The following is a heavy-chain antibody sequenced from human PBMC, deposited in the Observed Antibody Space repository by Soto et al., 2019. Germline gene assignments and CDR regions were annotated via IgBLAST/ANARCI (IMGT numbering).Heavy chain of an antibody. J-gene: IGHJ3*01. CDR3: ATVSNFYDFLTVYWGLDAFNL. CDR1: GYTLTELS. V-gene: IGHV1-24*01. CDR2: FDPEDGET. D-gene: IGHD3-9*01. Sequence: GASVKVSCKVSGYTLTELSMHWVRQAPGKGLEWMGGFDPEDGETIYAQKFQGRVTMTEDTSTDTAYMELSSLRSEDTAVYYCATVSNFYDFLTVYWGLDAFNLGAQGTM.